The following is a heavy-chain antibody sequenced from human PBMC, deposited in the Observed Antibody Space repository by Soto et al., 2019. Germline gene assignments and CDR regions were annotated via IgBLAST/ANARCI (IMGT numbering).Heavy chain of an antibody. V-gene: IGHV4-59*06. D-gene: IGHD2-15*01. CDR1: GGSISRYY. Sequence: SGTLSLTCTVSGGSISRYYWSWIRQPPGKGLEWIGYIYYSGSTYYNPSLKSRVTISVDTSKNQFSLKLSSVTAADTAVYYCARDLLGYCSGGSCAIREGHYFDYWGQGTLVTVSS. CDR2: IYYSGST. J-gene: IGHJ4*02. CDR3: ARDLLGYCSGGSCAIREGHYFDY.